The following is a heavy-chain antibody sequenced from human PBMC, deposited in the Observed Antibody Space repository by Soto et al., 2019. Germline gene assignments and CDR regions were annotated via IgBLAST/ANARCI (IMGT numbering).Heavy chain of an antibody. V-gene: IGHV4-34*01. CDR1: GGSLSDFY. D-gene: IGHD6-19*01. CDR3: ARGLITGSHYSGGWYYFDS. J-gene: IGHJ4*02. Sequence: PSETLSLTCAVYGGSLSDFYWTWIRQLPGKGLEWIGEINHSGSASYNPSLKSRVTISVHTSNSQFSLELSSVTAADTAVYYCARGLITGSHYSGGWYYFDSWGQGTQVTVSS. CDR2: INHSGSA.